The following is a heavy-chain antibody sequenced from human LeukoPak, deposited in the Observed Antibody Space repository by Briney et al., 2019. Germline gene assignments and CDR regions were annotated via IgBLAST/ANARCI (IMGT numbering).Heavy chain of an antibody. J-gene: IGHJ3*01. Sequence: GASVKVSCKASGYTFTSYYMHWVRQAPGQGLEWMGIINPSGGSTSYAQKFQGRVTMTTDTSTSTAYMELRSLRSDDTAVYYCGRDFMSMIPSAPGVWGQGTKVTVSS. D-gene: IGHD3-22*01. CDR2: INPSGGST. V-gene: IGHV1-46*01. CDR3: GRDFMSMIPSAPGV. CDR1: GYTFTSYY.